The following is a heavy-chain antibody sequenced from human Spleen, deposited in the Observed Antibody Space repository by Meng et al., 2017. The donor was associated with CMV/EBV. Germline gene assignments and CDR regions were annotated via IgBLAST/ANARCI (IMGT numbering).Heavy chain of an antibody. D-gene: IGHD2-15*01. CDR1: GFTFSSYS. CDR2: ISSGSSYI. Sequence: GESLKISCAASGFTFSSYSMNWVRQAPGKGLEWVSSISSGSSYIYYADSMKGRFTVSRDNAKNSLFLQMNSQRADDTAVYFCARAQACGGGGCYLDYWGQGTLVTVSS. J-gene: IGHJ4*02. CDR3: ARAQACGGGGCYLDY. V-gene: IGHV3-21*01.